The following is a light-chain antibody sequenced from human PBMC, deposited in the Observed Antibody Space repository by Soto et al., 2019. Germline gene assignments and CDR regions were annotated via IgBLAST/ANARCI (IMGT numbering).Light chain of an antibody. CDR1: QTIRSNY. Sequence: ETVLTQSPGTLSLSPGERATLSCKASQTIRSNYLAWYRQTPGQAPRLLIYGASNMATGIADRFSGSGSGTDFTLIISRLEPEDFALYYCQQYGSSPWTFGQGTKVEIK. V-gene: IGKV3-20*01. CDR2: GAS. J-gene: IGKJ1*01. CDR3: QQYGSSPWT.